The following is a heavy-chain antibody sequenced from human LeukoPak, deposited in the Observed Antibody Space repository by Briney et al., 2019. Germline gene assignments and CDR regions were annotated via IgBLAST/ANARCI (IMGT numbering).Heavy chain of an antibody. V-gene: IGHV3-23*01. CDR3: AKDQEGYSYGFADY. J-gene: IGHJ4*02. Sequence: GGSLRLSCAASGFTFGSYAMSWVRQAPGKGLEWVSAISGSGGSTYYADSVKGRFTISRDNSKNTLYLQMNSLRAEDTAVYYCAKDQEGYSYGFADYWGQGTLVTVSS. D-gene: IGHD5-18*01. CDR2: ISGSGGST. CDR1: GFTFGSYA.